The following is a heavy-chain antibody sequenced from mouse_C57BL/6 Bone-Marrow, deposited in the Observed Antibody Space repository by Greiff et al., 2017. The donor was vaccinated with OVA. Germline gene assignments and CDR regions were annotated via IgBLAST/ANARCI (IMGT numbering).Heavy chain of an antibody. CDR2: LDPSDSYT. CDR3: ARGGWLLPDY. D-gene: IGHD2-3*01. V-gene: IGHV1-69*01. Sequence: QVQLQQPGAELVMPGASVKLSCKASGYTFTSYWMHWVKQRPGQGLEWIGELDPSDSYTNYNQKFKGKSTLTVDKSSSPAYMQLSSLTSEDSAVYYCARGGWLLPDYWGQGTTLTVSS. J-gene: IGHJ2*01. CDR1: GYTFTSYW.